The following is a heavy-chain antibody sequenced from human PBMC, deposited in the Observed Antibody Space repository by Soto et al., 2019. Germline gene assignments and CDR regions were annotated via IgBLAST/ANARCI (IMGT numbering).Heavy chain of an antibody. CDR2: IIPIFGTA. Sequence: QVQLVQSGAEVKKPVSSVKVSCKASGGTFSSYIISWVRHAPGQGLEWMGGIIPIFGTANYAQKFQGRVTITADKSPSTVYMELSSLRSEDTVVYYCSRELGNTVTPSYDSWGQGTLVTVSS. CDR3: SRELGNTVTPSYDS. V-gene: IGHV1-69*14. J-gene: IGHJ4*02. CDR1: GGTFSSYI. D-gene: IGHD4-17*01.